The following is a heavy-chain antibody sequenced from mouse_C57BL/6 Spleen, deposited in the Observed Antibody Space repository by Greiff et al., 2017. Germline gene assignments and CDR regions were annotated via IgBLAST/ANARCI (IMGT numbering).Heavy chain of an antibody. D-gene: IGHD1-1*01. V-gene: IGHV1-81*01. J-gene: IGHJ3*01. CDR2: IYPRSGNT. CDR1: GYTFTSYG. CDR3: ARRGSDWFAY. Sequence: QVQLKQSGAELARPGASVKLSCKASGYTFTSYGISWVKQRTGQGLEWIGEIYPRSGNTYYNEKFKGKATLTADKSSSTAYMELRSLTSEDSAVYFCARRGSDWFAYWGQGTLVTVSA.